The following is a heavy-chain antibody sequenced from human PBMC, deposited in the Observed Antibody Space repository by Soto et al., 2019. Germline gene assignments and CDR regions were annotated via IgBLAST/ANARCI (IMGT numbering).Heavy chain of an antibody. J-gene: IGHJ4*02. D-gene: IGHD5-12*01. CDR1: GFTFSNYW. CDR3: LRGNTGYGNFDS. V-gene: IGHV3-74*01. Sequence: GGSLRLSCVTSGFTFSNYWMHWVRQAPGKGLVWVPRIYRGETYYADSVKGRFTVSRDNAKNTLYLQMNSLGAEDTAIYYCLRGNTGYGNFDSWGQGTLVTVSS. CDR2: IYRGET.